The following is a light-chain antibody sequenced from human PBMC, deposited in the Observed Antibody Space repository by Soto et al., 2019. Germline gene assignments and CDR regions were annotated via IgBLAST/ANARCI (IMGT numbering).Light chain of an antibody. CDR2: AAS. CDR1: QYIDTY. CDR3: QQTHSVPQT. V-gene: IGKV1-39*01. J-gene: IGKJ4*01. Sequence: DIPMAQSPSSLYASVGDRVTITCRASQYIDTYLHWYQQKPGKATKLLIYAASSLQSGVPSRFSGSGSGTDFTLTISSLQPEDFASYFCQQTHSVPQTFGGGNKVEIK.